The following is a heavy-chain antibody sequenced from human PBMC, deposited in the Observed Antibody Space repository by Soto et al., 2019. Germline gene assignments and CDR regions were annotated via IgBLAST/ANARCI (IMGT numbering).Heavy chain of an antibody. J-gene: IGHJ6*03. V-gene: IGHV3-15*01. CDR3: TTAPHIVVVPAAMPSGRYYYYMDV. CDR1: VFTFSNAW. CDR2: IKSKTDGGTT. D-gene: IGHD2-2*01. Sequence: KPGGSLRLSCAASVFTFSNAWMSWVRQAPGKGLEWVGRIKSKTDGGTTDYAAPVKGRFTISRDDSKNTLYLQMNSLKTEDTAVYYCTTAPHIVVVPAAMPSGRYYYYMDVWGKGTTVTVSS.